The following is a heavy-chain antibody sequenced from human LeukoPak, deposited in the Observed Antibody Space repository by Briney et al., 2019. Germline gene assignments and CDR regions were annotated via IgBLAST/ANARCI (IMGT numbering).Heavy chain of an antibody. CDR3: ARGLITFGGVIVTQFDY. CDR2: INPNSGGT. D-gene: IGHD3-16*02. V-gene: IGHV1-2*06. J-gene: IGHJ4*02. CDR1: GYTFTGYY. Sequence: ASVKVSCKASGYTFTGYYMHWVRQAPGQGLEWMGRINPNSGGTNYAQKFQGRVTMTRDTSISTAYMELSRLRSDDTAVYYWARGLITFGGVIVTQFDYWGQGTLVTVSS.